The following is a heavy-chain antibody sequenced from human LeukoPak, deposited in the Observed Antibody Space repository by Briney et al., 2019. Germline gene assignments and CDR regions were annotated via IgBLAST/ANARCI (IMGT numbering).Heavy chain of an antibody. J-gene: IGHJ4*02. CDR1: GYTFTGHY. V-gene: IGHV1-2*02. D-gene: IGHD5-18*01. CDR2: IKPDSGAT. Sequence: AASVTVSCKASGYTFTGHYIHWLRQARGQGLDWMGWIKPDSGATNYAQKFQGRVTMTRDTSISTAHMELNRLTSDDTAVYYCARPEYRYGYILDYWGQGTLVTVSS. CDR3: ARPEYRYGYILDY.